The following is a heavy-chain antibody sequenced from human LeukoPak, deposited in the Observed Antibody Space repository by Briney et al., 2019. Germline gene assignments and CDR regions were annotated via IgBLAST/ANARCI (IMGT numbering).Heavy chain of an antibody. CDR2: VHHSGVT. CDR1: GDSIVRGDYY. J-gene: IGHJ5*01. V-gene: IGHV4-31*03. CDR3: ARGANLPFDL. Sequence: PSETLSLTCTVSGDSIVRGDYYWSWLCQHPGKGLEWIGYVHHSGVTRYSSSLKSRVDLSADATKGQFSLKMISLTAADTAVYFCARGANLPFDLWGQGTLVTVSS.